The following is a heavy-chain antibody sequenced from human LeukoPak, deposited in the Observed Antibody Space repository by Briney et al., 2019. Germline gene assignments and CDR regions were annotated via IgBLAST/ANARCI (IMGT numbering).Heavy chain of an antibody. CDR3: ARDQGWFDH. CDR1: GFTFSSYA. J-gene: IGHJ5*02. CDR2: ISYDGSNK. Sequence: PGGSLRLSCAASGFTFSSYAMHWDRQAPGKGLEWVAVISYDGSNKYYADSVKGRFTISRDNSKNTLYLQMNSLRAEDTAVYYCARDQGWFDHWGQGTLVTVSS. V-gene: IGHV3-30*04.